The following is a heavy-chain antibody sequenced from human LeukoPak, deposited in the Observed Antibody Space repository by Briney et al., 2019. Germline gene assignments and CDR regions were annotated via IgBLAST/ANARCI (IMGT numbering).Heavy chain of an antibody. CDR1: GGTFSSYA. V-gene: IGHV1-69*05. CDR2: IIPIFGTA. CDR3: AETGDSSGWYRSFDY. D-gene: IGHD6-19*01. J-gene: IGHJ4*02. Sequence: GASVKVSCKASGGTFSSYAIGWVRQAPGQGLEWMGGIIPIFGTANYAQKFQGRVTITTDESTSTAYMELSSLRSEDTAVYYCAETGDSSGWYRSFDYWGQGTLVTVSS.